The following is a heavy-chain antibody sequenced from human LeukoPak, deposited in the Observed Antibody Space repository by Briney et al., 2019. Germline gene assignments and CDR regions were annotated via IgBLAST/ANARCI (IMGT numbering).Heavy chain of an antibody. Sequence: PGGSLRLSCAASGFTFTSYAMNWVRQAPGKGPEWISFITISSDTIHYADSVKGRFTISRDNAKNSLFLQMDSLRAEDTAVYFCAKQSAGSSTWYSLHFDYWGQGTLVTVSS. D-gene: IGHD2-2*01. CDR3: AKQSAGSSTWYSLHFDY. J-gene: IGHJ4*02. V-gene: IGHV3-48*01. CDR2: ITISSDTI. CDR1: GFTFTSYA.